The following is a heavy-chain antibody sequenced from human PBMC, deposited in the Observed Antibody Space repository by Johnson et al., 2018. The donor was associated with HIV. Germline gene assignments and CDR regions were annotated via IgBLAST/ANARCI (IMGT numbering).Heavy chain of an antibody. CDR3: AKAGYDYVWGSYKGAFDI. V-gene: IGHV3-9*01. Sequence: QLVESGGGLVQAGGSLRLSCAASGFTFDDYAMHWVRQAPGKGLEWVSGISWNSGSIGYADSVKGRFTISRDNAKNSLYLQMNSLRAEDTALYYCAKAGYDYVWGSYKGAFDIWGQ. D-gene: IGHD3-16*01. CDR1: GFTFDDYA. CDR2: ISWNSGSI. J-gene: IGHJ3*02.